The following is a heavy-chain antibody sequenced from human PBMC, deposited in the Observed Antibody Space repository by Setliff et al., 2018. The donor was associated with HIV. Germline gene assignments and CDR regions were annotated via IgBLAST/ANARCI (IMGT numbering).Heavy chain of an antibody. CDR2: INPSGGST. Sequence: ASVKVSCKASGYTFTRYSMHCVRQAPGQGLEWLGMINPSGGSTWYAQKFQGRVTMTGDTSTNTLYMELSSLRSEDTAVYYCARGWEGGMDYWGQGTLVTVSS. J-gene: IGHJ4*02. CDR3: ARGWEGGMDY. D-gene: IGHD1-26*01. V-gene: IGHV1-46*01. CDR1: GYTFTRYS.